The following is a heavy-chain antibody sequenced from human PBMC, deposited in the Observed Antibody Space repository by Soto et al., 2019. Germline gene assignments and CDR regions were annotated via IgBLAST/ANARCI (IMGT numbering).Heavy chain of an antibody. Sequence: SGPTLVTPTQTLTLTCTFSGFSLSTNGVGVGWIRQPPGKALEWLALIYWDDDNYHNPSLKSRLTIARATSRNQVVLTMTNMDPVDTATYYCAHWSTYCRGGSCYGFDYWGQGTLVTVSS. CDR2: IYWDDDN. V-gene: IGHV2-5*02. CDR1: GFSLSTNGVG. J-gene: IGHJ4*02. D-gene: IGHD2-15*01. CDR3: AHWSTYCRGGSCYGFDY.